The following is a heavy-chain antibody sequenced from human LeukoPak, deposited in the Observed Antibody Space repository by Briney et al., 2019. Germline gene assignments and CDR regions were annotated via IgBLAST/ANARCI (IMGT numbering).Heavy chain of an antibody. D-gene: IGHD5-12*01. V-gene: IGHV4-4*07. Sequence: PSETLSLTCTVSGGSISSYSWSWIRQPAGKGLEWIGRIYASGNTNYNPSLKSRVTKSVDTSKNQFSLKLSSVTAADTAVYYCARDGSSGYDAYYFEYWGQGTLVTVSS. J-gene: IGHJ4*02. CDR1: GGSISSYS. CDR2: IYASGNT. CDR3: ARDGSSGYDAYYFEY.